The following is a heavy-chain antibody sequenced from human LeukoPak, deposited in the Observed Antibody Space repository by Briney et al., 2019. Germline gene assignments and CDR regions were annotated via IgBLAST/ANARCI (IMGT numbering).Heavy chain of an antibody. V-gene: IGHV3-9*01. CDR2: ISWNSGSI. J-gene: IGHJ6*02. Sequence: GGSLRLSCAASGFTFDDYAMHWVRQAPGKGLEWVSGISWNSGSIGYADSVKGRFIISRDNAKNSLYLQMNSLRAEDTALYYCAKDVDTAMVTGGMDVWGQGTTVTVSS. CDR3: AKDVDTAMVTGGMDV. D-gene: IGHD5-18*01. CDR1: GFTFDDYA.